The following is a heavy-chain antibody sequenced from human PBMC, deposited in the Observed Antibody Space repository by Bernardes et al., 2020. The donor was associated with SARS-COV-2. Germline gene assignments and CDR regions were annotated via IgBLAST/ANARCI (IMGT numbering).Heavy chain of an antibody. CDR3: ARGHYDFWSNYYLNWLDP. CDR1: GYKFTSYG. CDR2: ISTYNGNT. D-gene: IGHD3-3*01. Sequence: ASVKVSCKASGYKFTSYGVTWVRRAPGQGPEWMGWISTYNGNTIYAQKFRGRVTLTTDTSANTAYLEVRSLRSDDTAIYYCARGHYDFWSNYYLNWLDPWGQGTLVTVSS. J-gene: IGHJ5*02. V-gene: IGHV1-18*01.